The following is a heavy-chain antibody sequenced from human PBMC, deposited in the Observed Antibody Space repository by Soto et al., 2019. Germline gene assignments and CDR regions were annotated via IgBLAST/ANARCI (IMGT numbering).Heavy chain of an antibody. CDR2: IYYSGST. V-gene: IGHV4-59*08. CDR1: GGSISSYY. CDR3: ARAGYSSGWSDDAFDI. J-gene: IGHJ3*02. Sequence: SETLSLSCTVSGGSISSYYWSWIRQPPGKGLEWIGYIYYSGSTNYNPSLKSRVTISVDTSKNQFSLKLSSVTAADTAVYYCARAGYSSGWSDDAFDISGQGTMVTVSS. D-gene: IGHD6-19*01.